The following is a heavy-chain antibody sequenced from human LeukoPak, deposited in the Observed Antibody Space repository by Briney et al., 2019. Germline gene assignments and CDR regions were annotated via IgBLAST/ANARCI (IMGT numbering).Heavy chain of an antibody. CDR2: IIPILGIA. J-gene: IGHJ3*02. D-gene: IGHD4-17*01. Sequence: SVKVSCKASGGTFSSYAVSWVRQAPGQGLEWMGRIIPILGIANYAQKFQGRVTITADKSTSTAYMELSSLRSEDTAVYYCARDLAGDDAFDIWGQGTMVTVSS. V-gene: IGHV1-69*04. CDR1: GGTFSSYA. CDR3: ARDLAGDDAFDI.